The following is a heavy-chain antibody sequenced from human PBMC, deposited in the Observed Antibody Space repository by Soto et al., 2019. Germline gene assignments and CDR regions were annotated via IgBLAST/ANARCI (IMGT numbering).Heavy chain of an antibody. CDR2: INSDGSST. CDR3: AREGIVVVPPKKYYYYMDV. J-gene: IGHJ6*03. D-gene: IGHD2-2*01. CDR1: GFTFSSYW. Sequence: GGSLRLSCAASGFTFSSYWMHWVRQAPGKGLVWVSRINSDGSSTSYADSVKGRFTISRDNAKNTLYLQMNSLRAEDTAVYYCAREGIVVVPPKKYYYYMDVWGKGTTVTVSS. V-gene: IGHV3-74*01.